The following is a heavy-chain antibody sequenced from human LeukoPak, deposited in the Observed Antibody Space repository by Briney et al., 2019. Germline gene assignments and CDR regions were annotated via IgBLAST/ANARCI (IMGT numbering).Heavy chain of an antibody. Sequence: SQTLSLTCAIPGDSVSSNSAAWNWIRQSPSRGLEWLGRTYYRSKWYNDYAVSVKSRITINPDTSKNQFSLQLNSVTPEDTAVYYCARDINNSSGSLVGDAFDIWGQGTMVTVSS. V-gene: IGHV6-1*01. CDR2: TYYRSKWYN. CDR3: ARDINNSSGSLVGDAFDI. CDR1: GDSVSSNSAA. J-gene: IGHJ3*02. D-gene: IGHD6-19*01.